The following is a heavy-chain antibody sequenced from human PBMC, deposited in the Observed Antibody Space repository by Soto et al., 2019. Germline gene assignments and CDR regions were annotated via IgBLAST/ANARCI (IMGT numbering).Heavy chain of an antibody. J-gene: IGHJ6*02. D-gene: IGHD1-26*01. CDR3: ARYGVGNAVGYFDYYGMDD. CDR1: GYTFGYYG. CDR2: ISGYNGET. Sequence: QVQLVQSGAEVKKPGASVKVSCDTSGYTFGYYGINWVRQAPGQGLEWMGWISGYNGETNYAQNFQGRATMTTDTSTSTAYVERRSLRSDDTDVYYWARYGVGNAVGYFDYYGMDDRGHGTTVTVSS. V-gene: IGHV1-18*01.